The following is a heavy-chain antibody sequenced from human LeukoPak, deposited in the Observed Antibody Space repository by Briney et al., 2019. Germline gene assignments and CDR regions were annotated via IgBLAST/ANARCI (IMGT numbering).Heavy chain of an antibody. J-gene: IGHJ4*02. Sequence: PGGSLRLSCAASGFTFSSYWMSWVRQAPGKGLEWVANIKQDGGEKYYVDSVKGRFTISRDNAKNSLYLQMNSLRAGDTAVYYCARTIEMATISYFDYWGQGTLVTVSS. CDR1: GFTFSSYW. CDR2: IKQDGGEK. V-gene: IGHV3-7*01. CDR3: ARTIEMATISYFDY. D-gene: IGHD5-24*01.